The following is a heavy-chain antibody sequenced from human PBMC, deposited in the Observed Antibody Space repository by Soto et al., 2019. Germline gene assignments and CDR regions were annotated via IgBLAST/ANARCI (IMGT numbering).Heavy chain of an antibody. D-gene: IGHD3-10*01. CDR1: GGSISNYY. CDR3: ARGDPLLWFGEKVYYGMDV. CDR2: IYYSGST. Sequence: PSETLSLTCTVSGGSISNYYWNWIRQSPGKGLEWIGHIYYSGSTNYNPSLKSRVTISVDTSKNQFSLKLSSVTAADTAVYYCARGDPLLWFGEKVYYGMDVWGQGTTVTVSS. J-gene: IGHJ6*02. V-gene: IGHV4-59*01.